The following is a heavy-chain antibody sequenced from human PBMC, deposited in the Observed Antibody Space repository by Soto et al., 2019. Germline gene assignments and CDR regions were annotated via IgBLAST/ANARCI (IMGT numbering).Heavy chain of an antibody. D-gene: IGHD3-22*01. CDR3: AKARDSYDSSGYYLDY. J-gene: IGHJ4*02. CDR2: ISYDGSNK. CDR1: GFTFSSYG. V-gene: IGHV3-30*18. Sequence: PGGSLRLSCAASGFTFSSYGMHWVRQAPGKGLEWVAVISYDGSNKYYADSVKGRFTISRDNSKNTLYLQMNSLRAEDTAVYYCAKARDSYDSSGYYLDYCGQGTLVTVYS.